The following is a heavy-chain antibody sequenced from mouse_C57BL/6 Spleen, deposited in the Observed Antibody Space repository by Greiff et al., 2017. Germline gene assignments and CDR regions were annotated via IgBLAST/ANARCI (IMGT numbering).Heavy chain of an antibody. V-gene: IGHV3-6*01. Sequence: EVQLQQSGPGLVKPSQSLSLTCSVTGFSITSGYYWNWIRQFPGNKLEWMGYISYDGSNNYNPSLKNRISLTHDTSQEQFFLKMNSVTTEDTATSNCARDGNYYGRSRFAYRGEETLVTDSA. CDR2: ISYDGSN. CDR1: GFSITSGYY. J-gene: IGHJ3*01. D-gene: IGHD1-1*01. CDR3: ARDGNYYGRSRFAY.